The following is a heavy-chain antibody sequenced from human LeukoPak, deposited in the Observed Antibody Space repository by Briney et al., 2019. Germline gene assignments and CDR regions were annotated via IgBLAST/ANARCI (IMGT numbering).Heavy chain of an antibody. Sequence: PGGSLRLSCAASGFTFSNHWMHWVRQTPEKGLVWVSNISPDGSRTDYADSVKGRFTISKDLSQNRLYMQMNSLRAEDAAMYYCATGGRFYYDLWGQGTLVTVSS. CDR3: ATGGRFYYDL. CDR1: GFTFSNHW. CDR2: ISPDGSRT. J-gene: IGHJ4*02. V-gene: IGHV3-74*01. D-gene: IGHD2-15*01.